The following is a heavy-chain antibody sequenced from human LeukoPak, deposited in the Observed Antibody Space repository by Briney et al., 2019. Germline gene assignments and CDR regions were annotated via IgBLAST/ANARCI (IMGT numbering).Heavy chain of an antibody. Sequence: SETLSLTCAVSGGSISSSNWWSWVRQPPGKGLEWIGEIYHSGSTNYNPSLKSRVTISVDKSKNQFSLKLSSVTAADTAVYYCARDLGYYYGSGIHGWFDPWGQGTLVTVSS. D-gene: IGHD3-10*01. CDR2: IYHSGST. CDR1: GGSISSSNW. CDR3: ARDLGYYYGSGIHGWFDP. V-gene: IGHV4-4*02. J-gene: IGHJ5*02.